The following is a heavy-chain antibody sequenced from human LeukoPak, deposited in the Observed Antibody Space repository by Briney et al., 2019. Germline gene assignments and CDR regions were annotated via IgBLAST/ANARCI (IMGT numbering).Heavy chain of an antibody. CDR2: MSPNSGDT. Sequence: ASVTVSCRASGYTFTTHDINWVRQATGQGLEWMGWMSPNSGDTGYAQKFQGRVTMTSDSSISTAFMELSSLRSEDTAIYYCVRTPPNWGFDYWGQGTLVTVSS. D-gene: IGHD7-27*01. J-gene: IGHJ4*02. V-gene: IGHV1-8*01. CDR3: VRTPPNWGFDY. CDR1: GYTFTTHD.